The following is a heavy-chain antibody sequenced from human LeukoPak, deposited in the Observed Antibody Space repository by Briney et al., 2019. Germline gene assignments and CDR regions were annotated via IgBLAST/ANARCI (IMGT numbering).Heavy chain of an antibody. Sequence: SETLSLTCTVSGVSISSYYWSWLRQPAGKGLEWVGRIHTSGSTNYNPSLKSRVTMSVDTSKNQFSLKLSSVTAADTAVYYCARDRYYYGSGSYYFDYWGQGTLVTVSS. D-gene: IGHD3-10*01. V-gene: IGHV4-4*07. CDR2: IHTSGST. J-gene: IGHJ4*02. CDR1: GVSISSYY. CDR3: ARDRYYYGSGSYYFDY.